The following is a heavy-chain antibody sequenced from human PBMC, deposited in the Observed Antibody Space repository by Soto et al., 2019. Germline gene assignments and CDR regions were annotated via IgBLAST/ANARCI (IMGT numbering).Heavy chain of an antibody. V-gene: IGHV3-33*01. Sequence: GGSLRLSCAASGFTFSSYGMHWVRQAPGKGLEWVAVIWYDGCNKYYADSVKGRFTISRDNSKNTLYLQMNSLRAEDTAVYYCARDQQWLVRFYFDFWGQGTLVTVSS. CDR2: IWYDGCNK. J-gene: IGHJ4*02. CDR1: GFTFSSYG. D-gene: IGHD6-19*01. CDR3: ARDQQWLVRFYFDF.